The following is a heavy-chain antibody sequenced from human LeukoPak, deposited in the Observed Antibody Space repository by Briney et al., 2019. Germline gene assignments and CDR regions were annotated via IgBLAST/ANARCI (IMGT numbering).Heavy chain of an antibody. CDR3: ARGDYYDSSGYSQYFQH. D-gene: IGHD3-22*01. Sequence: PGGSLRLSCAASGFIFSSYAMSWVRLAPGKGLEWISVISGSGGRTDYADSVKGRFTISRDNSKNTLYLQMNSLRAEDTAVYYCARGDYYDSSGYSQYFQHWGQGTLVTVSS. J-gene: IGHJ1*01. CDR1: GFIFSSYA. V-gene: IGHV3-23*01. CDR2: ISGSGGRT.